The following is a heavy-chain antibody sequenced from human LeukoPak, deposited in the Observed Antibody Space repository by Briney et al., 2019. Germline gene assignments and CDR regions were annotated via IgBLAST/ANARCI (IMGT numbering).Heavy chain of an antibody. V-gene: IGHV3-53*04. D-gene: IGHD2-2*01. CDR3: ARALYCSSTSCFYFDP. CDR2: IYSGGST. Sequence: GGSLRLSCAASGFTVSSNHMSWVRQAPGKGLEWVSVIYSGGSTYYADSVKGRFTISRHNSKITLYLQMNSLRAEDTAVYYCARALYCSSTSCFYFDPWGQGTLVTVSS. J-gene: IGHJ5*02. CDR1: GFTVSSNH.